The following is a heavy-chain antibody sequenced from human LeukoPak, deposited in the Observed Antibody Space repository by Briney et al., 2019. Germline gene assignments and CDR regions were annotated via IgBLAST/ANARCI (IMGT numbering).Heavy chain of an antibody. J-gene: IGHJ4*02. Sequence: PGGSLRLSCSASGFTFSDYAMHWVRQAPGRGLQFVSAISSSGDYTSYSDSVKGRFTISRDNSKNTLNLQMNSLRAEDTAVYYCVKDRTGTYTLDYWGQGTLVTVSS. CDR2: ISSSGDYT. V-gene: IGHV3-64*04. CDR1: GFTFSDYA. D-gene: IGHD3-10*01. CDR3: VKDRTGTYTLDY.